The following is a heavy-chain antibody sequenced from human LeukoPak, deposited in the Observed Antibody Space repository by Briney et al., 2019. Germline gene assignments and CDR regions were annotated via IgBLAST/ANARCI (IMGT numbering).Heavy chain of an antibody. CDR1: GDSVSSNSAA. CDR2: TYYRSKWYN. V-gene: IGHV6-1*01. D-gene: IGHD6-19*01. J-gene: IGHJ4*02. CDR3: ARGLFGAAVAGLDY. Sequence: SQTLSLTCAISGDSVSSNSAAWNWIRQSPSGGLEWLGRTYYRSKWYNDYAVSVKSRITINPDTSKNQFSLQLNSVTPEDTAVYYCARGLFGAAVAGLDYWGQGTLVTVSS.